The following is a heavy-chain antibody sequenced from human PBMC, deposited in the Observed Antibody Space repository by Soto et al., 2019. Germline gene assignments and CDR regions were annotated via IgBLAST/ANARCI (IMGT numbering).Heavy chain of an antibody. CDR1: GYTFTGYY. CDR3: ARHLAAGDV. CDR2: INPNSGGT. Sequence: ASVKVSCKAAGYTFTGYYMHLVRQAPGQGLEWMGWINPNSGGTNYAQKFQGWVTMTRDTSTSTVYMELSSLTSEDTAMYYCARHLAAGDVWGQGTLVTVSS. J-gene: IGHJ4*02. D-gene: IGHD2-8*02. V-gene: IGHV1-2*04.